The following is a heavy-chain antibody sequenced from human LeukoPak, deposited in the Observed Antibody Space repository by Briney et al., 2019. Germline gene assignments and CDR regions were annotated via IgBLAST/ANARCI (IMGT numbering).Heavy chain of an antibody. CDR2: ISTSGST. V-gene: IGHV4-61*02. CDR1: GGSISSGTNY. CDR3: ARNYED. Sequence: SETLSLTCTVSGGSISSGTNYWSWIRQPAGKGLEWIGRISTSGSTNYNPSLKSRVSISVDSSKNQFSLNLRSVTAADTAMYYCARNYEDWGQGTLVTVSS. J-gene: IGHJ4*02. D-gene: IGHD1-7*01.